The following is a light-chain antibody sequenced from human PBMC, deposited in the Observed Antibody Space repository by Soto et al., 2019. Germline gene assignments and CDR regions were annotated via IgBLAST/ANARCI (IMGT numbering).Light chain of an antibody. CDR1: QTINNF. CDR3: QQYSTYPWT. J-gene: IGKJ1*01. Sequence: DIQMTQSPSSLSASVGDRVTITCRASQTINNFLNWYQQKPGKAPNLLIFAASSLQSGVPSRYSGSGSGTDFTLTISSLQPEDFATYYCQQYSTYPWTFGQGTKVDIK. CDR2: AAS. V-gene: IGKV1-39*01.